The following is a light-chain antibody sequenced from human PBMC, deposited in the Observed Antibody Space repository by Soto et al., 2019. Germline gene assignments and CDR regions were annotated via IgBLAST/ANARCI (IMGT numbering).Light chain of an antibody. Sequence: DIQMTQSPSTLSASVGDRVTITCRASQSISSWLAWYQQKPGKAPKLLIYKASSLEGGVPSRFSGSGSGTVFTLTISSLQPDDVATYYCQQYNSFPTFGQGTKVEIK. CDR1: QSISSW. J-gene: IGKJ1*01. CDR3: QQYNSFPT. V-gene: IGKV1-5*03. CDR2: KAS.